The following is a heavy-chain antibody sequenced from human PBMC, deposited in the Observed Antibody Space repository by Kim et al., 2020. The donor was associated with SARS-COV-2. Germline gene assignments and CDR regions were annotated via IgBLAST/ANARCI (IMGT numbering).Heavy chain of an antibody. D-gene: IGHD3-22*01. J-gene: IGHJ4*02. Sequence: SVKGRFTISRDNSKNTLYLQMNSLRAEDTAVYYCAKDPLTYYDSSGYYPYWGQGTLVTVSS. CDR3: AKDPLTYYDSSGYYPY. V-gene: IGHV3-23*01.